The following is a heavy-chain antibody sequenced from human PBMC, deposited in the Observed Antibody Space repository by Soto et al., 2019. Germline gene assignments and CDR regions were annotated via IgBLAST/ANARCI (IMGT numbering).Heavy chain of an antibody. CDR3: ARVWFGGPDWFDP. Sequence: QVQLVQSGAEVKKPGASVKVSCKASGYTFTSYGISWVRQAPGQGLEWMGWISAYNGNTNYAQKPRXRXXMTTDTSTSTAYMELRSLRSADTAVYYCARVWFGGPDWFDPWGQGTLVTVSS. CDR1: GYTFTSYG. J-gene: IGHJ5*02. V-gene: IGHV1-18*01. CDR2: ISAYNGNT. D-gene: IGHD3-10*01.